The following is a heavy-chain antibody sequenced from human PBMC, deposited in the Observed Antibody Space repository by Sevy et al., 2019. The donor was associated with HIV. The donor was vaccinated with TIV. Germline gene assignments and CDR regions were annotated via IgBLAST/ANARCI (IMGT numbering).Heavy chain of an antibody. V-gene: IGHV3-23*01. CDR1: GFTLGSYT. D-gene: IGHD2-21*02. J-gene: IGHJ4*02. CDR3: AKALQKLPFHPHYFDY. CDR2: ISATGGST. Sequence: GGYLRLSCAASGFTLGSYTMNWVRQAPGKGLERVASISATGGSTYYADSVKGRFTISRDVSKGILYLQMNSLTAEDTAIFYCAKALQKLPFHPHYFDYWGQGTLVIVSS.